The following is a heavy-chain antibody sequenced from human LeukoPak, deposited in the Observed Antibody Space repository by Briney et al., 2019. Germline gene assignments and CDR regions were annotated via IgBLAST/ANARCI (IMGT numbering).Heavy chain of an antibody. CDR1: GFTFSSYE. J-gene: IGHJ6*03. CDR3: AREGSEQLVPYYYYYYMDV. CDR2: ISSSGSTI. Sequence: PGGPLRLSCAASGFTFSSYEMNWVRQAPGKGLEWVSYISSSGSTIYYADSVKGRFTISRDNAKNSLYLQMNSLRAEDTAVYYCAREGSEQLVPYYYYYYMDVWGKGTTVTVSS. D-gene: IGHD6-6*01. V-gene: IGHV3-48*03.